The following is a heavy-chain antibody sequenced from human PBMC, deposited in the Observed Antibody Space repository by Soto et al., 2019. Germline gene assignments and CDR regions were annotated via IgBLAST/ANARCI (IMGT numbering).Heavy chain of an antibody. V-gene: IGHV4-30-2*01. D-gene: IGHD3-10*01. Sequence: QLQLQESGSGLVKPSQTLSLTCAVSGGSISSGGYSWSWIRQPPGKGLEWIGYIYHSGSTYYNPSPKSRVPISVDRSKNQFSLKLSSVTAADTAVYYCARAARANMGFDYWGQGTLVTVSS. CDR1: GGSISSGGYS. CDR3: ARAARANMGFDY. J-gene: IGHJ4*02. CDR2: IYHSGST.